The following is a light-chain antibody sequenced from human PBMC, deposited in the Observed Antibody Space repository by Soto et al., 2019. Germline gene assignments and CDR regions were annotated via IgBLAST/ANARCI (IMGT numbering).Light chain of an antibody. CDR3: QQYNSYGT. CDR1: QSISSW. V-gene: IGKV1-5*01. Sequence: DIQMTQSPSTLSASVGDRVTITCRASQSISSWLAWYQRKPGKAPKLLIYDASSLESGVPSRFSGSGSGTDFTLTISSLQPDDFATYYCQQYNSYGTFGQGTKV. J-gene: IGKJ1*01. CDR2: DAS.